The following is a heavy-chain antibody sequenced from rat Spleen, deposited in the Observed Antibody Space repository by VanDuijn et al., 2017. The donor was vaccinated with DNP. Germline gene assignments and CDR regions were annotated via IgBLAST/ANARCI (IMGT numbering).Heavy chain of an antibody. V-gene: IGHV1-43*01. J-gene: IGHJ3*01. Sequence: QVQLRQSGAEPAKPGSSVKISCKASGYTFTTYYMTWIKQTTGQGLEYIGYVNTGSGGAKYNERSKGKATLTVDKSSSTAFMQLSSLTPDDSAVYYCARGSRVWFAYWGQGTLVTVSS. CDR3: ARGSRVWFAY. CDR1: GYTFTTYY. D-gene: IGHD1-11*01. CDR2: VNTGSGGA.